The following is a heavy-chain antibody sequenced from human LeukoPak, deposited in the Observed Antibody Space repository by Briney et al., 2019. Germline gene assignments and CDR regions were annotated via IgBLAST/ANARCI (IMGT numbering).Heavy chain of an antibody. V-gene: IGHV3-23*01. Sequence: GGSPRLSCAASGFTFSNYVMSWVRQAPGKGLEWVSSISGSGGGTYYADSVKGRFTISRDNSKNTLYLQMNSLRVEDSAVYYCAKTGNYNWNGFDYWGQGTLVTVSS. CDR2: ISGSGGGT. J-gene: IGHJ4*02. CDR1: GFTFSNYV. D-gene: IGHD1-20*01. CDR3: AKTGNYNWNGFDY.